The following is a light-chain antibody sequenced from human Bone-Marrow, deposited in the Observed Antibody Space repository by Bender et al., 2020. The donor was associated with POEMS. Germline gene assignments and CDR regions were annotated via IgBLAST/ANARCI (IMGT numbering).Light chain of an antibody. J-gene: IGLJ2*01. CDR1: SSDVGGSDY. Sequence: QSALTQPRSVSGSPGQSVTISCTGSSSDVGGSDYVSWYQQHPGKAPKFIIYDVSKRPSGVPDRFSGSRSGTSASLTITRLQVEDEADYYCQSFDTTLSVIFGGGTKLTVL. CDR3: QSFDTTLSVI. V-gene: IGLV2-11*01. CDR2: DVS.